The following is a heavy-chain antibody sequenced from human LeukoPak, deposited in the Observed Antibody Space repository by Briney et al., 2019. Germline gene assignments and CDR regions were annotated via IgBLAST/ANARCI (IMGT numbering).Heavy chain of an antibody. D-gene: IGHD5-18*01. Sequence: ASVKVSCKVSGYTLTELSMHWVRQAPGKGLEWMGGFDPEDGETIYAQKFQGRVTMTEDTSTDTAYMELSSLRPEDTAVYYCATDPETYHTAMARGAYAFDIWGQGTMVTVSS. CDR3: ATDPETYHTAMARGAYAFDI. CDR1: GYTLTELS. J-gene: IGHJ3*02. V-gene: IGHV1-24*01. CDR2: FDPEDGET.